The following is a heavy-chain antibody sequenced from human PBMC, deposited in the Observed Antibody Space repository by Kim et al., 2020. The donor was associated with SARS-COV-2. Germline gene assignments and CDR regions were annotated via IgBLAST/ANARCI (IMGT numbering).Heavy chain of an antibody. J-gene: IGHJ5*02. D-gene: IGHD3-10*01. CDR2: INHSGST. CDR1: GGSFSGYY. CDR3: ARGRGTMVRGHRYNWFDP. Sequence: SETLSLTCAVYGGSFSGYYWSWIRQPPGKGLEWIGEINHSGSTNYNPSLKSRVTISVDTSKNQFSLKLSSVTAADTAVYYCARGRGTMVRGHRYNWFDPWGQGTLVTVSS. V-gene: IGHV4-34*01.